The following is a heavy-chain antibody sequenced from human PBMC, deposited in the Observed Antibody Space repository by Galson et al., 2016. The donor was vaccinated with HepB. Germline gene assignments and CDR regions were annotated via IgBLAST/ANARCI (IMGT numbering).Heavy chain of an antibody. CDR2: ISHDGSNS. D-gene: IGHD3-9*01. Sequence: LRLSCAASGFTFNVYGMHWVRKAPGKGLEWVASISHDGSNSYHVGSVKGRFTISRDNFKSTFYLEMNSLRGEDTAIYYCAKGDYDVLRYSDHWGQGTLVTVSS. J-gene: IGHJ4*02. CDR3: AKGDYDVLRYSDH. CDR1: GFTFNVYG. V-gene: IGHV3-30*18.